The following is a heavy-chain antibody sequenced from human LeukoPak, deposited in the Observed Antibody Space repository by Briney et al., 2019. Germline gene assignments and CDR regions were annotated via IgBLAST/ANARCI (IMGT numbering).Heavy chain of an antibody. Sequence: GESLKISCKGSGYSFTNYWIVWVRQMPGKGLEWMGIIYPGDSDTRYSPSFQGQVTISADKSMSTAYLQWSSLKASDTAMYYCARLGNSNPYYYGMDVWGPGTTVTVSS. V-gene: IGHV5-51*01. J-gene: IGHJ6*02. CDR1: GYSFTNYW. CDR3: ARLGNSNPYYYGMDV. CDR2: IYPGDSDT. D-gene: IGHD4-11*01.